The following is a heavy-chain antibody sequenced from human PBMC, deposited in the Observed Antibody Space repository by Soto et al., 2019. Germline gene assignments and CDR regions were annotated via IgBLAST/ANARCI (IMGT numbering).Heavy chain of an antibody. Sequence: QVQLQESGPGLVKPSQTLSLTCTVSGGSISSGGYYWSWIRQHPGKGLEWIGYIYYSGSTYYNPSLKGRVTISGDTTKNQFSMKLSYVTAADTAAYDWASRAGDNDYVWGVEDSYYGMDVWGQGTTVTVSS. D-gene: IGHD3-16*01. V-gene: IGHV4-31*03. CDR3: ASRAGDNDYVWGVEDSYYGMDV. J-gene: IGHJ6*02. CDR2: IYYSGST. CDR1: GGSISSGGYY.